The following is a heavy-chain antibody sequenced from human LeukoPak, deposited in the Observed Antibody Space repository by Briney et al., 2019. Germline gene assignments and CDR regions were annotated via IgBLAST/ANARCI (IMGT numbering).Heavy chain of an antibody. J-gene: IGHJ6*03. CDR2: ISAYNGNT. CDR1: GYTFTSYG. V-gene: IGHV1-18*01. CDR3: ARKYYYGSGSYPTAKRYYYMDV. D-gene: IGHD3-10*01. Sequence: GASVKVSCKASGYTFTSYGISWVRQAPGQGLEWMGWISAYNGNTNYAQKLQGRVTMTTDTSTSTAYMELRSLRSDDTAVYYCARKYYYGSGSYPTAKRYYYMDVGGEGTTVTVSS.